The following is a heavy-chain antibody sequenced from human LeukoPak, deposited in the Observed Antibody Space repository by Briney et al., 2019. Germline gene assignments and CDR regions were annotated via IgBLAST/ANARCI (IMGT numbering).Heavy chain of an antibody. CDR2: ISYDGTNK. J-gene: IGHJ3*02. CDR1: GFTFSSYP. CDR3: ARAVPDDSSGWLDAFDI. Sequence: SGGSLRLSCAASGFTFSSYPMHWVRQAPGKGLEWVAVISYDGTNKYFADSVKGRFTISRDSSKNTLYLQMNSLRAEDTAVYYCARAVPDDSSGWLDAFDIWGQGTMVTVSS. V-gene: IGHV3-30*04. D-gene: IGHD6-19*01.